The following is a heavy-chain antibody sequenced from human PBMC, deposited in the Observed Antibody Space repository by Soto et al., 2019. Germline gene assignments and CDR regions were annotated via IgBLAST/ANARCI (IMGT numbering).Heavy chain of an antibody. D-gene: IGHD5-18*01. CDR2: ISGSGGST. V-gene: IGHV3-23*01. J-gene: IGHJ6*03. CDR1: GFTFSSYA. Sequence: GGSLRLSCAASGFTFSSYAMSWVHQAPGKGLEWVSAISGSGGSTYYADSVKGRFTISRDNSKNTLYLQMNSLRAEDTAVYYCAKDHTGLPAYYMDVWGKGTTVTVSS. CDR3: AKDHTGLPAYYMDV.